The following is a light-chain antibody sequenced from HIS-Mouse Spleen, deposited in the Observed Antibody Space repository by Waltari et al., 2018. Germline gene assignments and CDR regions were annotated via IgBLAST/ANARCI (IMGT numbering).Light chain of an antibody. CDR2: EVS. J-gene: IGLJ2*01. Sequence: QSALTQPPSAAGPPGQSVTLACTGTSSDVGGYNYVSWYQQNPGKAPKLMIYEVSKRPSGVPDRFSGSKSGNTASLTVSGLQAEDEADYYCSSYAGSNTYVVFGGGTKLTVL. CDR1: SSDVGGYNY. V-gene: IGLV2-8*01. CDR3: SSYAGSNTYVV.